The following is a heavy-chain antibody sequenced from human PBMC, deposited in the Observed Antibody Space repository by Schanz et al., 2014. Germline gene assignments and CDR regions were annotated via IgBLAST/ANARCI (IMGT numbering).Heavy chain of an antibody. D-gene: IGHD4-17*01. V-gene: IGHV3-21*01. CDR3: ARVLGGDEGLDQ. CDR1: GFTFSSYN. Sequence: VQLVESGGGLVKPGGSLRLSCAASGFTFSSYNMNWVRQAPGKGLEWVSSISSSNSYIYYADSVKGRFTISRDNAKNSLYLQMNSLRAEDTALYYCARVLGGDEGLDQWGQGTLVTVSS. J-gene: IGHJ4*02. CDR2: ISSSNSYI.